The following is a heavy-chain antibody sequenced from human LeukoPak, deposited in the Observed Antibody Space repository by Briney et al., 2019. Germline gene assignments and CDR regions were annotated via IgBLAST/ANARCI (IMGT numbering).Heavy chain of an antibody. J-gene: IGHJ4*02. CDR1: GFTLSSYW. CDR2: ISSDASIT. V-gene: IGHV3-74*01. CDR3: ARAYGSGYVY. Sequence: PGGSLRLSCAASGFTLSSYWMHWVRQAPGKGPVWVSRISSDASITNYADSVKGRFTISRDNAKNTLYLQMNSLRVEDTAVYHCARAYGSGYVYWGQGTLVTVSS. D-gene: IGHD3-10*01.